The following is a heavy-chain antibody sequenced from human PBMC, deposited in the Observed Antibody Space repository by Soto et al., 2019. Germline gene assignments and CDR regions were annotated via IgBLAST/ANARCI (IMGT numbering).Heavy chain of an antibody. CDR2: IWYDGSNK. CDR1: GFTFSSYG. D-gene: IGHD3-9*01. J-gene: IGHJ6*02. Sequence: GGSLRLSCAASGFTFSSYGMHWVRQAPGKGLEWVAVIWYDGSNKYYADSVKGRFTISRDNSKNTLYLQMNSLRAEDTAVYYCARDLLTYYDILTGYPDYYGMDVWGQGTTVTVSS. CDR3: ARDLLTYYDILTGYPDYYGMDV. V-gene: IGHV3-33*01.